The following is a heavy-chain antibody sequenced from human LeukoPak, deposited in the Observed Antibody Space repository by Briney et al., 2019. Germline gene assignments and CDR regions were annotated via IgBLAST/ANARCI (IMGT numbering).Heavy chain of an antibody. CDR3: ARIYYYYGMDV. CDR2: IYYSGST. Sequence: SETLSLTCTVSGGSISSSSYYWGWIRQPPGKGQEWIGSIYYSGSTYYNPSLKSRVTISVDTSKNQFSLKLSSVTAADTAVYYCARIYYYYGMDVWGQGTTVTVSS. V-gene: IGHV4-39*01. CDR1: GGSISSSSYY. J-gene: IGHJ6*02.